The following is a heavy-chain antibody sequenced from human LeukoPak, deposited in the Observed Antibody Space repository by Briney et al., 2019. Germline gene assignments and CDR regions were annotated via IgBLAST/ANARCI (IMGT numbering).Heavy chain of an antibody. Sequence: PGGSVRLSCAASGFTFSSYARSWVRQAPGKGVEGVSAISGRGGSTYYGDCVKGGFTISRDNSKTTLYLQMNSLRAEDTAVYYCARTIFGVVIFPYYMDVWGKGTTVTVSS. J-gene: IGHJ6*03. CDR2: ISGRGGST. V-gene: IGHV3-23*01. CDR3: ARTIFGVVIFPYYMDV. CDR1: GFTFSSYA. D-gene: IGHD3-3*01.